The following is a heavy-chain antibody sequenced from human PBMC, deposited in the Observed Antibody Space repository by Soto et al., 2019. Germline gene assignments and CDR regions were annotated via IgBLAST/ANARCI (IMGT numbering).Heavy chain of an antibody. CDR2: IIPIFGTA. Sequence: QVQLVQSGAEVKKPGSSVKVSCKASGGTFSSYAISWVRQAPGQGLEWMGGIIPIFGTANYAQKFQGRVTITADESMSTAYMELSSLRSEDTAVYYCAREVAVAVHYYYYGMDVWGQGTTVTVSS. V-gene: IGHV1-69*12. CDR1: GGTFSSYA. J-gene: IGHJ6*02. D-gene: IGHD6-19*01. CDR3: AREVAVAVHYYYYGMDV.